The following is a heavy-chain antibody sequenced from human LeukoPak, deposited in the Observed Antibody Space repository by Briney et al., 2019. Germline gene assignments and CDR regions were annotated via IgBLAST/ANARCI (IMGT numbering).Heavy chain of an antibody. Sequence: GGSLRLSCAASGFTFSSYSMNWVRQAPGKGLEWVSSISSSSSYIYYADSVKGRFTISRNNTKNSLYLQMNSLRAEDTAVYYCARGGLGGAFFDYWGQGTLVTVSS. J-gene: IGHJ4*02. D-gene: IGHD2-21*01. CDR3: ARGGLGGAFFDY. CDR2: ISSSSSYI. V-gene: IGHV3-21*01. CDR1: GFTFSSYS.